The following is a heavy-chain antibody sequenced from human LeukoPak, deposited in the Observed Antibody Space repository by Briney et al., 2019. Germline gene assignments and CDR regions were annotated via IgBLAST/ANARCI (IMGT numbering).Heavy chain of an antibody. CDR2: IGPSDSYT. V-gene: IGHV5-10-1*01. CDR1: GYSFTSYW. Sequence: GESLRISCKGSGYSFTSYWISWVRQMPGKGLEWMGRIGPSDSYTNYSPSFQGHVTISADKSISTAYLQWSSLEASDTAMYYCARHRDYYGSGSYPDYWGQGTLVTVSS. D-gene: IGHD3-10*01. CDR3: ARHRDYYGSGSYPDY. J-gene: IGHJ4*02.